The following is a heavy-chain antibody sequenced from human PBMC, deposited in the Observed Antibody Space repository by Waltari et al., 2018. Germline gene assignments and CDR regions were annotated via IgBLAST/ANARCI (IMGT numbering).Heavy chain of an antibody. CDR2: IYWNDDK. J-gene: IGHJ4*02. CDR3: AHIKADCSSTSCPYYFDY. CDR1: GFSLSTSGVG. D-gene: IGHD2-2*01. Sequence: QITLKESGPTLVKPTQTLTLTCTFSGFSLSTSGVGVGWIRQPPGKALEWLALIYWNDDKRYSPSLKSMLTITNDTSKNQVVLTMTNMDPVDTATYYCAHIKADCSSTSCPYYFDYWGQGTLVTVSS. V-gene: IGHV2-5*01.